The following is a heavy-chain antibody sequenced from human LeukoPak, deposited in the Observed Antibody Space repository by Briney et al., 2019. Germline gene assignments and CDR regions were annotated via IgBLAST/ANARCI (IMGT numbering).Heavy chain of an antibody. CDR1: GYTFTGYY. CDR3: ARGGTVRFWGNYYYYYYMDV. Sequence: ASVKVSCKASGYTFTGYYMHWVRQAPGQGLEWMGWINPNSGGTNYAQKFQGRVTMTRDTSISTAYMELSRLRSDDTAVYYCARGGTVRFWGNYYYYYYMDVWGKGTTVTVSS. J-gene: IGHJ6*03. CDR2: INPNSGGT. V-gene: IGHV1-2*02. D-gene: IGHD3-3*01.